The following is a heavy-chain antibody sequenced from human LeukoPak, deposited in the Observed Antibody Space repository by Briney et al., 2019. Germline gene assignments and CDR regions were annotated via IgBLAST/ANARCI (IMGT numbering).Heavy chain of an antibody. Sequence: GGSLRLSCAASGFSFSTYAMNWVRQTPGKGPEWISGISGSGDTTYYADSVKGRFTISRDNSKNTLYMQMNSLRAEDTAVYYCAREYGSGNENWFDPWGQGTLVTVSS. CDR3: AREYGSGNENWFDP. D-gene: IGHD3-10*01. J-gene: IGHJ5*02. CDR1: GFSFSTYA. CDR2: ISGSGDTT. V-gene: IGHV3-23*01.